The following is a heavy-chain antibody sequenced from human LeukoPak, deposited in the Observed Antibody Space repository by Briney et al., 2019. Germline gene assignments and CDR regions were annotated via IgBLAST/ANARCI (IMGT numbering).Heavy chain of an antibody. CDR3: ASTHGPIDH. CDR1: GDSVSSNEAA. Sequence: SQTLSLTCSIAGDSVSSNEAAWNWIRQSPSRGLEFLGRTYYRSKWYNDYAVSVKGRITITSDTSKNQFSLLLKSVTPEDTAVYYCASTHGPIDHWGQGTPVTVSS. V-gene: IGHV6-1*01. D-gene: IGHD2-8*01. J-gene: IGHJ5*02. CDR2: TYYRSKWYN.